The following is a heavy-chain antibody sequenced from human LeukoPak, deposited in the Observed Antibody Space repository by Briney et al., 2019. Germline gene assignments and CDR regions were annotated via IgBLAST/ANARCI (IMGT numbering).Heavy chain of an antibody. CDR1: GFTFSSYG. J-gene: IGHJ4*02. V-gene: IGHV3-30*18. D-gene: IGHD6-13*01. Sequence: QPGRSLRLPCAASGFTFSSYGMHWVRQAPGKGLEWVAVISYDGSNKYYADSVKGRFTISRDNSKNTLYLQMNSLRPEDTAVYYCANTDTTWGVSSSWSGRFDYWGQGTLVTVSS. CDR3: ANTDTTWGVSSSWSGRFDY. CDR2: ISYDGSNK.